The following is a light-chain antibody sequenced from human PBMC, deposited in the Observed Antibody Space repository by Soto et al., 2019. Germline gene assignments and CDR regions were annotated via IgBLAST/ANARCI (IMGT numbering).Light chain of an antibody. CDR2: GAS. CDR3: QQYGSSGT. V-gene: IGKV3-20*01. CDR1: QSVSSSY. J-gene: IGKJ1*01. Sequence: ESVSIQSPGTLSLSPGGRATLSCRASQSVSSSYLAWYQQKPGQAPRLLIYGASSRATGIPDRFSGSGSGTDFTLTISRLEPEDFAVYYCQQYGSSGTFGQGTKVDIK.